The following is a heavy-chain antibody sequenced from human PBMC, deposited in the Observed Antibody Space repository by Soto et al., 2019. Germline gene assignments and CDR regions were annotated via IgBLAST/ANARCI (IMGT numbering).Heavy chain of an antibody. Sequence: GGSLRLSCAASGFTFSSYSMNWVRQAPGKGLEWVSFISSSSSTIYYADSVKGRFTISRDNAKNSLCLQMNSLRAEDTAVYYCARGYSSSWYGPSNDYWGQGTLVTVSS. J-gene: IGHJ4*02. CDR2: ISSSSSTI. CDR1: GFTFSSYS. D-gene: IGHD6-13*01. V-gene: IGHV3-48*01. CDR3: ARGYSSSWYGPSNDY.